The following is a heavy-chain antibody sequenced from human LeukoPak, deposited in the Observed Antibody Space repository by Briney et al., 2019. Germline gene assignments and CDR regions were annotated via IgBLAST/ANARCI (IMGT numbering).Heavy chain of an antibody. CDR2: IYYSGST. J-gene: IGHJ3*02. CDR3: ARKAVYIDAFDI. D-gene: IGHD2-2*02. V-gene: IGHV4-39*07. CDR1: GGSISSSSYY. Sequence: PSETLSLTCTVSGGSISSSSYYWGWIRQPPGKGLEWIGSIYYSGSTYYNPSLKSRVTISVDKSKNQFSLKLSSVTAADTAVYYCARKAVYIDAFDIWGQGTMVTVSS.